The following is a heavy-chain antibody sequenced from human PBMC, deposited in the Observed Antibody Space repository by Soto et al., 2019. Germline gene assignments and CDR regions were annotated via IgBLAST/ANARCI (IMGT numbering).Heavy chain of an antibody. CDR2: IGSRTSDI. D-gene: IGHD3-22*01. V-gene: IGHV3-21*01. CDR3: VRDYYDTSGYPNTFDM. CDR1: GLTLSRHT. Sequence: PGGSLGLSCAASGLTLSRHTMNGVRQAPGKGLEWVSFIGSRTSDIYYADSVKGRFTISRDNAKNSLYLDLTRLRAEDTAVYFCVRDYYDTSGYPNTFDMWGQGTMVTVSS. J-gene: IGHJ3*02.